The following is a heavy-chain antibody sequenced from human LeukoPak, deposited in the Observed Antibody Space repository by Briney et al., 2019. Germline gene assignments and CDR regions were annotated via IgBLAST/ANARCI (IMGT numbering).Heavy chain of an antibody. Sequence: PSETLSLTCTVSGGSISSYYWSWIRQPPGKRLEWIGYIYYSGSTNYNPSLKSRVTISVDTSKNQFSLKLSSVTAADTAVYYCASTVSIVNYYGSGSYYFDYWGQGTLVTVSS. V-gene: IGHV4-59*01. D-gene: IGHD3-10*01. CDR3: ASTVSIVNYYGSGSYYFDY. CDR2: IYYSGST. J-gene: IGHJ4*02. CDR1: GGSISSYY.